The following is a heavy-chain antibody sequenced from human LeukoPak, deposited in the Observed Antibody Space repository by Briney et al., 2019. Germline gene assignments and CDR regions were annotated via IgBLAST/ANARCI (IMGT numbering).Heavy chain of an antibody. Sequence: PGGSLRLSCVVSGFTFSSYWMSWVRQAPGKGLEWVANIKQDGSEKYYVDSVKGRFTISRDNAKNSLYLQMNSLRAEDTAVYYCAREILVSPRTGYYYYMDVWGKGTTASVSS. V-gene: IGHV3-7*01. CDR3: AREILVSPRTGYYYYMDV. D-gene: IGHD1-14*01. CDR1: GFTFSSYW. J-gene: IGHJ6*03. CDR2: IKQDGSEK.